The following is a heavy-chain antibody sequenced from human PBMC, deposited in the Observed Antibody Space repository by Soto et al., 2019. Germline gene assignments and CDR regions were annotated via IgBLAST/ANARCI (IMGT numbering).Heavy chain of an antibody. D-gene: IGHD3-16*01. V-gene: IGHV1-18*01. CDR3: ARMGDGPYYYYGLDV. J-gene: IGHJ6*02. CDR1: GYSFTRYG. CDR2: ISGYNANT. Sequence: QVQLVQSGAEVKKPGASVKVSCKASGYSFTRYGISWVRQAPGQGLEWMGWISGYNANTNYPENLQGRVTMTTDTSKSTGYMAVRNLISDDTAVYFCARMGDGPYYYYGLDVWGQGTTVTVSS.